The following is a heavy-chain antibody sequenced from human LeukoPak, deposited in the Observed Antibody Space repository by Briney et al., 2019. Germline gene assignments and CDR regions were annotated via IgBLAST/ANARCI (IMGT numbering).Heavy chain of an antibody. D-gene: IGHD3-9*01. CDR2: IYYSGST. J-gene: IGHJ6*02. CDR1: GGSISSYY. CDR3: VRGPSYDILTGYSVVHYYYGMDV. Sequence: PSETLSLTCTVSGGSISSYYWSWIRQPPGKGLEWIGYIYYSGSTNYNPSLKSRVTISVDTSKNQFSLKLSSVTAADTAVYYCVRGPSYDILTGYSVVHYYYGMDVWGQGTTVTVSS. V-gene: IGHV4-59*01.